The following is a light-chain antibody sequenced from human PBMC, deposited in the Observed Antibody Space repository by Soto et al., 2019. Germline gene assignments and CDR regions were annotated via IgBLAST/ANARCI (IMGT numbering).Light chain of an antibody. CDR3: QQYGSSPLT. CDR1: QSVSSSY. Sequence: EIVLTQSPGTLSLSPGERATLSFSASQSVSSSYLAWYQQKPGQAPRLLIYGASSRATGIPDRFSGSGSGTDFTLTIRRLEPEDFAVYYCQQYGSSPLTFGGGTKVDIK. J-gene: IGKJ4*01. V-gene: IGKV3-20*01. CDR2: GAS.